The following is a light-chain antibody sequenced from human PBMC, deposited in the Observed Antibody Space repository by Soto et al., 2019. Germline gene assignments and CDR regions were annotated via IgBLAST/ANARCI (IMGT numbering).Light chain of an antibody. Sequence: QSVLTQPPSVSGAPGQRVTISCTGSSSNIGAGYDVHWYQQLPGTAPKLLIYGNSNRPSGVPDRFSGSKSGPSASLAITGLRAEDEADYNCQSYDSRLGGVVFGGGTKLPAL. CDR2: GNS. J-gene: IGLJ2*01. V-gene: IGLV1-40*01. CDR3: QSYDSRLGGVV. CDR1: SSNIGAGYD.